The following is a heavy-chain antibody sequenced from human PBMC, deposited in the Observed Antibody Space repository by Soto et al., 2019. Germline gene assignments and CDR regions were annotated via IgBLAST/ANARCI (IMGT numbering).Heavy chain of an antibody. V-gene: IGHV4-34*01. Sequence: PSETLSLTCGVYGGSFNNYYWHWIRQSPGKGLEWIGEIKHNGHTNYNPSLKSRVTISVDTSKNQFSLKLSSLTAADTALYYCASSYYAQFDYWGQGTLVTVSS. D-gene: IGHD1-26*01. CDR2: IKHNGHT. J-gene: IGHJ4*02. CDR3: ASSYYAQFDY. CDR1: GGSFNNYY.